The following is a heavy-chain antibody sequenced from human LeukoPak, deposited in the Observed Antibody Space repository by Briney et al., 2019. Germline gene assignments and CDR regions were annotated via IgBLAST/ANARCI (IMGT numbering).Heavy chain of an antibody. D-gene: IGHD2-21*02. CDR2: ITSGSST. J-gene: IGHJ4*02. Sequence: GGSLRLSCEASGFTFSSYAMSWVRQAPEKGLEWVSTITSGSSTYYIDSVMGQFTISRDISKNTLYLQLNSLRAEGTGDYYCSKVPHDCGYQYPGIFDFWGQGTLVTVSS. CDR3: SKVPHDCGYQYPGIFDF. V-gene: IGHV3-23*05. CDR1: GFTFSSYA.